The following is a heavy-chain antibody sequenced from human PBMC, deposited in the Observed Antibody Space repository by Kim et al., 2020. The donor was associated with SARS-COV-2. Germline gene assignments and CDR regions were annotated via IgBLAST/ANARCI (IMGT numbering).Heavy chain of an antibody. D-gene: IGHD5-18*01. CDR3: AGGVPTANEIDY. CDR1: GGSFSGYY. J-gene: IGHJ4*02. CDR2: INHSGST. V-gene: IGHV4-34*01. Sequence: SETLSLTCAVYGGSFSGYYWSWIRQPPGKGLEWIGEINHSGSTNYNPSLKSRVTISVDTSKNQCSLKLSSVTAADTAVYYCAGGVPTANEIDYWGQGTLATVSS.